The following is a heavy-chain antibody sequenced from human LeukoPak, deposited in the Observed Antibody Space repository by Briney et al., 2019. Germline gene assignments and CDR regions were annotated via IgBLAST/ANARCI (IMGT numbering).Heavy chain of an antibody. J-gene: IGHJ5*02. CDR3: AKSSLLEWLSRQSWFDP. V-gene: IGHV3-23*01. CDR1: GFTFYNYG. CDR2: ISSSGGST. Sequence: GGSLRLSCAASGFTFYNYGMRWVRQAPGKGPECVSSISSSGGSTYYADSVKGRFTISRDNSKNTLYLQMNSLRAEDTAVFYYAKSSLLEWLSRQSWFDPWGQGTLVTVSS. D-gene: IGHD3-3*01.